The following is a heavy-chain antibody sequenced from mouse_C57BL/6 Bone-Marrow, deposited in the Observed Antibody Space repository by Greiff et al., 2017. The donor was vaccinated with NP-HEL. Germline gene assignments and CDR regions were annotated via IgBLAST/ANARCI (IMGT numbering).Heavy chain of an antibody. CDR2: IDPENGDT. D-gene: IGHD2-1*01. V-gene: IGHV14-4*01. J-gene: IGHJ3*01. CDR3: TTSYGKRFAY. CDR1: GFNIKDDY. Sequence: EVQLQQSGAELVRPGASVKLSCTASGFNIKDDYMHWVKQRPEQGLEWIGWIDPENGDTEYASKFQGKATITADTSSNTAYLQLSSLTSEDTAVYYCTTSYGKRFAYWGQGTLVTVSA.